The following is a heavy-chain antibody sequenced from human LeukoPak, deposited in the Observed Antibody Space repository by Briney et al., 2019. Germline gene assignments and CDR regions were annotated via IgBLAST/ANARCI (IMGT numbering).Heavy chain of an antibody. J-gene: IGHJ4*02. V-gene: IGHV4-34*01. CDR2: INHSGST. Sequence: SETLSLTCAVYGGSFSGYYWSWIRQPPGKGLEWIGEINHSGSTNYNPFLKSRVTISVDTSKNQFSLKLSSVTAADTAVYYCARGRSPYYYDSSGYYDDYWGQGTLVTVSS. D-gene: IGHD3-22*01. CDR1: GGSFSGYY. CDR3: ARGRSPYYYDSSGYYDDY.